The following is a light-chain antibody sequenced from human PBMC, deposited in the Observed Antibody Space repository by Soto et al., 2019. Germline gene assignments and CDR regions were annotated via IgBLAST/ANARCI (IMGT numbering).Light chain of an antibody. V-gene: IGKV1-12*01. CDR1: QDISRW. CDR2: GAY. Sequence: DIQMTQSPSSVSASVGDRATITCRASQDISRWLVWYQQKPGKAPKLLIYGAYSLQSGVPSRFSGSGSGTDFTLTISSLQPEDFAPSYCQQANSFPLTFGGGTKVELK. CDR3: QQANSFPLT. J-gene: IGKJ4*01.